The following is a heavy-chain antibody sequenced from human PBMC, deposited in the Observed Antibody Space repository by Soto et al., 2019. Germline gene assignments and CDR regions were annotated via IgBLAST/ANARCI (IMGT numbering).Heavy chain of an antibody. CDR2: IYYSGST. V-gene: IGHV4-39*01. J-gene: IGHJ4*02. CDR1: GASISISSYY. D-gene: IGHD2-2*02. CDR3: ARLFPRVVPAAIYFDY. Sequence: PSETLSLTCTVSGASISISSYYWGWIRQPPGKGLEWIGSIYYSGSTYYNPSLKSRVTISVDTSKNQFSLKLSSVTAAETAVYYCARLFPRVVPAAIYFDYWGQGNLVIVSS.